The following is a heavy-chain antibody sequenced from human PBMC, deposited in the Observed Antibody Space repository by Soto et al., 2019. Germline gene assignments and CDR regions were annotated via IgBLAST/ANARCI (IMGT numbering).Heavy chain of an antibody. CDR2: IIPMFGTA. CDR3: ARDRAANAMYYFDY. V-gene: IGHV1-69*12. CDR1: GGTFSSYA. J-gene: IGHJ4*02. D-gene: IGHD6-13*01. Sequence: QVQLVQSGAEVKKPGSSVKVSCKASGGTFSSYAISWVRQAPGQGLEWMGGIIPMFGTANYAQKFQGRVTITADESTSTAYMELSSLRSEDTAVYYCARDRAANAMYYFDYWGQGTLVTVSS.